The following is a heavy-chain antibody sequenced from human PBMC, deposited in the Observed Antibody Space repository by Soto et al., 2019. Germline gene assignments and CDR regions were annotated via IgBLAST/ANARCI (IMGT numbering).Heavy chain of an antibody. V-gene: IGHV1-8*01. J-gene: IGHJ5*02. D-gene: IGHD3-16*01. CDR1: GYTFTNYD. CDR3: ARGRFRRTWFDP. Sequence: QVQLVQSGAEVKKPGASVKVSCKASGYTFTNYDIHWVRQATGQGLAWMGWMNPDSGNTGQSKQFQGRVTMTRYTSISTAYMEMSSLRSEDTAVYYCARGRFRRTWFDPWGQGTLVTVAS. CDR2: MNPDSGNT.